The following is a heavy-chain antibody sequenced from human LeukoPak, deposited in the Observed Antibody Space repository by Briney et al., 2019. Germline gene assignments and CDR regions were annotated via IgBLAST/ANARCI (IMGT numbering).Heavy chain of an antibody. CDR3: AKDAERGFDFSNSLQS. Sequence: PGRSLRLSCSTSGFTFSHYAMHWVRQAPGKGLEWVAVIWNDGSDKYYEDSVKGRFTISRDNSQKTVYLQLSSLRVEDTAVYYCAKDAERGFDFSNSLQSWGQGTLVTVSS. V-gene: IGHV3-33*06. D-gene: IGHD4-11*01. J-gene: IGHJ4*02. CDR2: IWNDGSDK. CDR1: GFTFSHYA.